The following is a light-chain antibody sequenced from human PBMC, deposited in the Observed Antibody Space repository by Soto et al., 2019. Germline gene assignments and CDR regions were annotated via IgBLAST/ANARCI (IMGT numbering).Light chain of an antibody. CDR3: CSYAGSRIFEV. Sequence: QSALTQPASVSGSPGQSITISCTGTSSDVGNYDLVSWYQQHPGRAPKLMIYEVSKRPSGVSNRFSGSKSGNTASLTISGLQAEDEADYYCCSYAGSRIFEVFGGGTQLTVL. J-gene: IGLJ2*01. V-gene: IGLV2-23*02. CDR2: EVS. CDR1: SSDVGNYDL.